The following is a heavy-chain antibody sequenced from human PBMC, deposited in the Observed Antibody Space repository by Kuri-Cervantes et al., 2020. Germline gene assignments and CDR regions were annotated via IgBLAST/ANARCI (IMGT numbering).Heavy chain of an antibody. CDR2: IIPIFGTA. J-gene: IGHJ4*02. D-gene: IGHD1-26*01. V-gene: IGHV1-69*13. Sequence: SVKVSCKASGGTFSSYTISWVRQAPGQGLEWMGGIIPIFGTANYAQKFQGRVTITADESTSTAYMELSSLRSEDTDVYSCASAGGGSSPLGYYFDYWGQGTLVTVSS. CDR3: ASAGGGSSPLGYYFDY. CDR1: GGTFSSYT.